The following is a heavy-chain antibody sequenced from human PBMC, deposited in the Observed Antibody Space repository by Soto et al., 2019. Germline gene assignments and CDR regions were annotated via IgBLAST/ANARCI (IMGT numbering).Heavy chain of an antibody. D-gene: IGHD2-2*01. CDR2: ISHDGSNK. J-gene: IGHJ5*02. CDR1: GFTFSSYA. Sequence: GGSLRLSCAASGFTFSSYAMHWVRQAPGKGLERVAVISHDGSNKYYGDSVKGRFTISRDNSKNTLYLQMNSLRAEDTAVYYCAKDNCISTSCYRLYNWFDPWGQGTLVTVSS. CDR3: AKDNCISTSCYRLYNWFDP. V-gene: IGHV3-30*18.